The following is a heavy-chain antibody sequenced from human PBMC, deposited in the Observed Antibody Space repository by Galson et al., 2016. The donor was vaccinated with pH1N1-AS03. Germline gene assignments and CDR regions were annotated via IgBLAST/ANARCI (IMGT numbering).Heavy chain of an antibody. D-gene: IGHD4-17*01. J-gene: IGHJ4*02. CDR3: ARAHYNADYVPDF. CDR1: GYSFPTYS. V-gene: IGHV1-18*04. CDR2: ISASSGGT. Sequence: SVKVSCKASGYSFPTYSFNWVRQAPGQGLEWLGWISASSGGTHYARKFQGRVTLTTDTSTSTAYMELRSLTSDDTAVYYCARAHYNADYVPDFWGQGTLVTVSS.